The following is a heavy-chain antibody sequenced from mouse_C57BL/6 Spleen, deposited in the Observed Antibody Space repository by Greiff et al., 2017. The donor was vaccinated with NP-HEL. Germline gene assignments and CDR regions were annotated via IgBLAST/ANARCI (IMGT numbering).Heavy chain of an antibody. CDR2: IDPSDSET. CDR3: ARSLYELYAMDY. J-gene: IGHJ4*01. CDR1: GYTFTSYW. V-gene: IGHV1-52*01. D-gene: IGHD1-1*01. Sequence: QVQLQQPGAELVRPGSSVKLSCKASGYTFTSYWMHWVKQRPIQGLEWIGNIDPSDSETHYNQKFKDKATLTVDKSSSTAYMQLSSLTSEDSAVYYCARSLYELYAMDYWGQGTSVTVSS.